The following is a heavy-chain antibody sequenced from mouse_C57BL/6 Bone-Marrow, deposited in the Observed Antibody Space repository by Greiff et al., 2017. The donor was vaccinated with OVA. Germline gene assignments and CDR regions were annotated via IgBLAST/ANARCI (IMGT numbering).Heavy chain of an antibody. CDR2: ISDGGSYT. Sequence: VQLQESGGGLVKPGGSLKLSCAASGFTFSSYAMSWVRQTPEKRLEWVATISDGGSYTYYPDNVKGRFTISRDNAKNNLYLQMSHLKSEDTAMYYCARDRDYSYYAMDYWGQGTSVTVSS. CDR1: GFTFSSYA. V-gene: IGHV5-4*01. J-gene: IGHJ4*01. D-gene: IGHD1-1*01. CDR3: ARDRDYSYYAMDY.